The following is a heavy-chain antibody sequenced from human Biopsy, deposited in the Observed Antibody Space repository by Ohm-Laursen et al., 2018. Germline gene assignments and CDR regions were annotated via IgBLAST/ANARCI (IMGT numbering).Heavy chain of an antibody. Sequence: GSLRLSCAASGFRFSLYSMNWVRRAPGKGLEWVSSIKNSENYTYYADSVKGRFIISRDNAKNSLYLQMNGLRVEDTAVYYCATDFGYCGNNVCSSDFYYGMDVWGQGTTVTVSS. D-gene: IGHD5/OR15-5a*01. CDR1: GFRFSLYS. CDR2: IKNSENYT. CDR3: ATDFGYCGNNVCSSDFYYGMDV. V-gene: IGHV3-21*01. J-gene: IGHJ6*02.